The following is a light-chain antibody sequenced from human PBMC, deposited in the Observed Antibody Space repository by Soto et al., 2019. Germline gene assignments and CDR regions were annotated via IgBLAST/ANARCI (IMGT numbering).Light chain of an antibody. Sequence: IQLTQSPSSLSASVGDRVTITCRASQSISGWLAWYQQKPGKAPKLLIYDASRLESGVPSRFSGSGSGTEFSLTISRLQPDDFATYYCQQYNSYSVNAFGQGTKLEIK. CDR1: QSISGW. V-gene: IGKV1-5*01. CDR3: QQYNSYSVNA. CDR2: DAS. J-gene: IGKJ2*01.